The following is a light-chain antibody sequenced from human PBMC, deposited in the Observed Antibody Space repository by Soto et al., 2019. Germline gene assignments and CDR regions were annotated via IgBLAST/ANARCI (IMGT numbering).Light chain of an antibody. CDR2: EVS. CDR1: SSDVGNYNL. J-gene: IGLJ1*01. Sequence: QSVLPQPASLSGSPGQSITISCTGTSSDVGNYNLVSWYQQHPGKAPKLMIYEVSKRPSGVSNRFSGSKSGNTASLTISGLQAEDEADYYCCSYAGTRTPYVFGTGTKVTVL. CDR3: CSYAGTRTPYV. V-gene: IGLV2-23*02.